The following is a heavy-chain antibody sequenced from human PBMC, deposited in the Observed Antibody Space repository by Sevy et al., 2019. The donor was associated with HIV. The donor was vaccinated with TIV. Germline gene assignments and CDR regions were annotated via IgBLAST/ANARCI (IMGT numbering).Heavy chain of an antibody. CDR1: GFTVSSNY. Sequence: GGSLRLSCAASGFTVSSNYMSWVRQAPGKGLEWVSVIYSGGSTYYADSVKGRFNISRDNSKNTLYLQMNSLRAEDTAVYYCARDISIAAAPSFDYWGQGTLVTVSS. CDR3: ARDISIAAAPSFDY. D-gene: IGHD6-13*01. V-gene: IGHV3-53*01. J-gene: IGHJ4*02. CDR2: IYSGGST.